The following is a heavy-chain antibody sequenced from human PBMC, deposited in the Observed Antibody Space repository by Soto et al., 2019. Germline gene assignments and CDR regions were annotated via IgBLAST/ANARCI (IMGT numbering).Heavy chain of an antibody. Sequence: QVQLVQSGAEVKKPGSSVKVSCKASGGTFSSYTISWVRQAPGQGLEWMGRIIPILGIANYAQKFQGRVTSSADKSTSTAYMELSSLRSEDTAVYYCARDGWDSSHCPLGMDVWGQGTTVTVSS. D-gene: IGHD6-13*01. CDR2: IIPILGIA. CDR1: GGTFSSYT. CDR3: ARDGWDSSHCPLGMDV. V-gene: IGHV1-69*08. J-gene: IGHJ6*02.